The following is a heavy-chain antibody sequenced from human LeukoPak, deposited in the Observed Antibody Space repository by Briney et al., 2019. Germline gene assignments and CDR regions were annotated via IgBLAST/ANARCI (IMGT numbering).Heavy chain of an antibody. D-gene: IGHD5-24*01. J-gene: IGHJ4*02. CDR1: GFTFSSYG. CDR2: ISYDGSNK. V-gene: IGHV3-30*18. Sequence: PGGSLRLSCAASGFTFSSYGMHWVRQAPGKGLEWVAVISYDGSNKYYADSVKGRFTISRDNSKNTLYLQMNSLRAEDTAVYYCAKDPFRDGYNSPFDYWGQGTLVTVSS. CDR3: AKDPFRDGYNSPFDY.